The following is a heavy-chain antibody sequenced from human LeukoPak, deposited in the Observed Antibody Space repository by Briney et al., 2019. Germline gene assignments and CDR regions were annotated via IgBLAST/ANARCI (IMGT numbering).Heavy chain of an antibody. CDR3: ARDFYSSYRCFDY. CDR2: IYYSGST. V-gene: IGHV4-39*07. J-gene: IGHJ4*02. Sequence: IGSIYYSGSTYYNPSLKSRVTISVDTSKNQSSLKLSSVTAADTAVYYCARDFYSSYRCFDYWGQGTLVTVSS. D-gene: IGHD6-6*01.